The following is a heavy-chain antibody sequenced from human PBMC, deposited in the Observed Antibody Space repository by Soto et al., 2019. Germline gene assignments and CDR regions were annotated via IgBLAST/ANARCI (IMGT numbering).Heavy chain of an antibody. J-gene: IGHJ4*02. CDR2: IAADGGST. D-gene: IGHD3-10*01. CDR3: ARKYHFGSGSYLYYFDY. V-gene: IGHV3-23*01. Sequence: GGSLRLSCAASGFTFSHYAMSWVLQAPWKGLEWVSTIAADGGSTYYGDSVKGRFSISRDNSKNTLFLQLNSLRAEDTAVYYCARKYHFGSGSYLYYFDYWGQGGLVTVSS. CDR1: GFTFSHYA.